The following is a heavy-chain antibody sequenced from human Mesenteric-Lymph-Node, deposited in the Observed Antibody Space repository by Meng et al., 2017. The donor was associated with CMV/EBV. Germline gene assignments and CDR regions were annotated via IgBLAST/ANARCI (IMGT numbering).Heavy chain of an antibody. CDR3: ARGRDPFKVGNH. J-gene: IGHJ5*02. D-gene: IGHD1-14*01. Sequence: LTCTVSGVSLSDYYWTWIRQPPGKGLEWIGEVHPSGTSWYNPSLENRVTISLDMSQRHISLKLTSVTAADTALYFCARGRDPFKVGNHWGQGSLVTVSS. CDR1: GVSLSDYY. V-gene: IGHV4-34*01. CDR2: VHPSGTS.